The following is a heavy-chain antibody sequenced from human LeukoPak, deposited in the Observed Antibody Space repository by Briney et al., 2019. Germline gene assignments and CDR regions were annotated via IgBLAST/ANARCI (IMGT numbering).Heavy chain of an antibody. CDR2: INHSGST. CDR1: GGSFSGYY. V-gene: IGHV4-34*01. D-gene: IGHD5-12*01. J-gene: IGHJ4*02. Sequence: PSETLSLTCAVYGGSFSGYYWSWIRQSPGKGLEWVGEINHSGSTNYNPSLKSRVTISVDTSKNQFSLKLTSVSAADTAVYYCARKESGYEFYWGQGTLVTVSS. CDR3: ARKESGYEFY.